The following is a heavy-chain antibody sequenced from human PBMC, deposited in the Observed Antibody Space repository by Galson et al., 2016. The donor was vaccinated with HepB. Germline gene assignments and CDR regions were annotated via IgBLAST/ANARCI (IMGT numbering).Heavy chain of an antibody. V-gene: IGHV3-73*01. J-gene: IGHJ4*02. CDR1: GFIFSDSA. CDR2: IRNKADNYAT. CDR3: ARHVIDY. Sequence: SLRLSCAASGFIFSDSAMHWVRQASGNGLEWVGLIRNKADNYATVYAASVKGRFSISRDDSKNTAYLQMNSLKTEDTAVYYCARHVIDYWGQGTLVTVSS.